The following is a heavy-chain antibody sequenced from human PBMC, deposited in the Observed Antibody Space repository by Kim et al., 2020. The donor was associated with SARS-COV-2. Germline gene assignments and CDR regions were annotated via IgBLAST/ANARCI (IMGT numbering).Heavy chain of an antibody. D-gene: IGHD3-22*01. J-gene: IGHJ4*02. CDR2: INAGNGNT. CDR1: GYTFTSYA. Sequence: ASVKVSCKASGYTFTSYAMHWVRQAPGQRLEWMGWINAGNGNTKYSQKFQGRVTITRDTSASTAYMELSSLRSEDTAVYYCARGGGDYYYDSSGESWGQGTLVTVSS. CDR3: ARGGGDYYYDSSGES. V-gene: IGHV1-3*01.